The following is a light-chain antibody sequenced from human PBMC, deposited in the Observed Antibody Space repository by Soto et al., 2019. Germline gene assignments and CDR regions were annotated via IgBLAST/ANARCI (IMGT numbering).Light chain of an antibody. CDR2: EVS. Sequence: QSALTQPASVSGAPGQSITISCTGTNSDLNYVSWHQQHPGKAPKPLIYEVSNRPSGVSNRFSGSKSGNTASLTISGLQAEDEADYYCSSSTSRTTFVFGTGTKVTVL. J-gene: IGLJ1*01. CDR3: SSSTSRTTFV. V-gene: IGLV2-14*01. CDR1: NSDLNY.